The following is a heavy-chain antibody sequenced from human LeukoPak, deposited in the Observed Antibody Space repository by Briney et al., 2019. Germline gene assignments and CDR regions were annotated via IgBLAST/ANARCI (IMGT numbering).Heavy chain of an antibody. D-gene: IGHD6-19*01. CDR1: GFTFNNYP. V-gene: IGHV3-30*04. CDR3: ASEIAVAGPTDY. CDR2: VSYDGSNK. J-gene: IGHJ4*02. Sequence: GGSLRLSCAASGFTFNNYPIHWVRQAPGKGLEWVAVVSYDGSNKKYEDSVKGRFTISRDNSKNTVYLQMNSLRPEDTAVYYCASEIAVAGPTDYWGQGTLVTVSS.